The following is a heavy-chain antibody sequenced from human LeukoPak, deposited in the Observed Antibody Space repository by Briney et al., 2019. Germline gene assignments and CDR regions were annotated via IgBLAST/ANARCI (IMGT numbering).Heavy chain of an antibody. D-gene: IGHD3-10*01. V-gene: IGHV3-15*01. Sequence: GGSLRLSCAASGFTFSNAWMSWVRQAPGKGLEWVGRIKSKTDGGTTDYAAPVKGRFTISRDDSKNTLYLQMNSLKTEDTAVYYCTTEGAMVRGEEGGYWGQGTLVTVSS. J-gene: IGHJ4*02. CDR3: TTEGAMVRGEEGGY. CDR2: IKSKTDGGTT. CDR1: GFTFSNAW.